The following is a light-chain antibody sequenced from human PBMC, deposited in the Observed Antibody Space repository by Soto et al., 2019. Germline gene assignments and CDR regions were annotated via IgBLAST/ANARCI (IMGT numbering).Light chain of an antibody. CDR1: SSDVGGYNY. J-gene: IGLJ1*01. CDR3: CSYAGSYKGYV. Sequence: QSALTQPRSVSGSPGQSVTISCTGISSDVGGYNYVSWYQQHPGKAPKFMIYDVSKRPSGVPDRFSGSKSGNTASLTISGLQAEDEADYYCCSYAGSYKGYVFGSGTKLTVL. V-gene: IGLV2-11*01. CDR2: DVS.